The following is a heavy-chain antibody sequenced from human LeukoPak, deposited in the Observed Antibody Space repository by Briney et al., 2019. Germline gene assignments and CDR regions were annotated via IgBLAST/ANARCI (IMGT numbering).Heavy chain of an antibody. Sequence: PSETLSLTCTVSGVSISSYYWSWIRQPPGKGLEWIGYIYYSGSTNYNPSLKSRVTISVDTSKNQFSLKLSSVTAADTAVYYCARTTKLRYFDSATDAFDIWGQGTMVTVSS. J-gene: IGHJ3*02. CDR3: ARTTKLRYFDSATDAFDI. CDR1: GVSISSYY. D-gene: IGHD3-9*01. CDR2: IYYSGST. V-gene: IGHV4-59*01.